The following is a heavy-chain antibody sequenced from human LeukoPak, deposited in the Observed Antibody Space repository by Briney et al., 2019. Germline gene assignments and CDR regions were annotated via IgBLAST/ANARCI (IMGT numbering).Heavy chain of an antibody. J-gene: IGHJ4*02. D-gene: IGHD3-22*01. V-gene: IGHV4-34*01. CDR1: GGSFSGYY. CDR3: ARGGLPDYYDSSGYCYGGTYYFDY. Sequence: SETLSLTCAVYGGSFSGYYWSWIRQPPGKGLEWIGEINHSGSTNYNPSLKSRVTISVDTSKNQFSLKLSSVTAADTAVYYCARGGLPDYYDSSGYCYGGTYYFDYWGQGTLVTVSS. CDR2: INHSGST.